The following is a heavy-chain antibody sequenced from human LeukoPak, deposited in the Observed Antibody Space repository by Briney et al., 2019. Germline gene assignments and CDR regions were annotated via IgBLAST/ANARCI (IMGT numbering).Heavy chain of an antibody. D-gene: IGHD6-19*01. J-gene: IGHJ4*02. V-gene: IGHV1-18*01. CDR1: GYTFTTYG. CDR2: ISAYNGNT. Sequence: APVKVSCKASGYTFTTYGFTWVRQAPGQGLEWMGWISAYNGNTNYAQKFQGRVTMTTDTSTSTAYMELRSLRSDDTAVYYCARDQERYSSGWSFDYWGQGTLVAVSS. CDR3: ARDQERYSSGWSFDY.